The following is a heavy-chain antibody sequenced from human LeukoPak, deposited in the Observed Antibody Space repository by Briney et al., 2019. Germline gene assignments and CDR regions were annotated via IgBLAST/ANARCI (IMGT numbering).Heavy chain of an antibody. CDR3: ARDIGYSYGPDAFDI. CDR2: INPSGGST. J-gene: IGHJ3*02. CDR1: GYTFTSYY. D-gene: IGHD5-18*01. Sequence: GASVKVSCEASGYTFTSYYMHWVRQAPGQGLEWMGIINPSGGSTSYAQKFQGRVTMTRDTSTSTVYMELSSLRSEDTAVYYCARDIGYSYGPDAFDIWGQGTMVTVSS. V-gene: IGHV1-46*01.